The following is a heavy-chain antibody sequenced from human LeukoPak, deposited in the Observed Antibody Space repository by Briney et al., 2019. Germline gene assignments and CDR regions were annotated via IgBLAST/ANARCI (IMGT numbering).Heavy chain of an antibody. J-gene: IGHJ4*02. CDR2: IRYDGNTI. Sequence: PGGSLRLSCEASGFTFSNYDIYWVRQAPGKGLEWVACIRYDGNTIYYADSVRGRFTISRDNSRNTVYLQMNSLRPEDTAVYYCVKVATAGHGTSFNYWGPGTLVAVSS. CDR3: VKVATAGHGTSFNY. V-gene: IGHV3-30*02. CDR1: GFTFSNYD. D-gene: IGHD1-26*01.